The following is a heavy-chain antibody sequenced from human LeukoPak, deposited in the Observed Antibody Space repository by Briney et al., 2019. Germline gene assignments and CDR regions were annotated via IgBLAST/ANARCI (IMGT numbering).Heavy chain of an antibody. D-gene: IGHD4-23*01. CDR3: ARFGSYGGFGFDY. Sequence: SETLSLTCTVSGGSISRSSHYWGWIRQPLGKGLEWIGNIYYSGSTNYNPFLKSRVTISVDTSKNQFSLKLSSVTAADTAVYYCARFGSYGGFGFDYWGQGTLVTVSS. J-gene: IGHJ4*02. CDR2: IYYSGST. CDR1: GGSISRSSHY. V-gene: IGHV4-39*07.